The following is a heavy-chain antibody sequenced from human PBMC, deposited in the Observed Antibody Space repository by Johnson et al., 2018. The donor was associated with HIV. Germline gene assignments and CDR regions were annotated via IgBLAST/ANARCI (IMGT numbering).Heavy chain of an antibody. Sequence: QVQVVESGGGVVQPGRSLRLSCAASGFTFSSYAMHWVRQAPGKGLEWVAVISFAGNNKYYADSVKGRFTISRDNSKNTLYLQMNSLRGEDTAVYYCAKASHWAFDIWGQGTMVTVSS. V-gene: IGHV3-30*04. CDR1: GFTFSSYA. D-gene: IGHD1-1*01. CDR2: ISFAGNNK. CDR3: AKASHWAFDI. J-gene: IGHJ3*02.